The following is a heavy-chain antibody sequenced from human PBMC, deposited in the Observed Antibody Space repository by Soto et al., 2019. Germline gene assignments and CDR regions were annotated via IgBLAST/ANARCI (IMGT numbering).Heavy chain of an antibody. CDR2: IWYDGSNK. J-gene: IGHJ6*02. D-gene: IGHD3-3*01. V-gene: IGHV3-33*01. CDR1: GFTFSSYG. CDR3: ARDGLDIRFLETSPKYGMDV. Sequence: GGSLRLSCAASGFTFSSYGMHWVRQAPGKGLEWVAVIWYDGSNKYYADSVKGRFTISRDNSKNTLYLQMNSLRAEDTAVYYCARDGLDIRFLETSPKYGMDVWGQGTTVTVSS.